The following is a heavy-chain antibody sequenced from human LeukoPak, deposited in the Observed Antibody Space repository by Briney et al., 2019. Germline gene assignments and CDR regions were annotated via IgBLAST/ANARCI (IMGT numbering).Heavy chain of an antibody. CDR3: AKHPRGYCSSTSCYDGLDAFDI. CDR1: GFTFSSYG. CDR2: IWYDGSNK. D-gene: IGHD2-2*01. J-gene: IGHJ3*02. V-gene: IGHV3-33*06. Sequence: GGSLRLSCAASGFTFSSYGMHWVRQAPGKGLEWVAVIWYDGSNKYYADSVKGRFTISRDNSKNTLYLQMNSLRAEDTAVYYCAKHPRGYCSSTSCYDGLDAFDIWGQGTMVTVSS.